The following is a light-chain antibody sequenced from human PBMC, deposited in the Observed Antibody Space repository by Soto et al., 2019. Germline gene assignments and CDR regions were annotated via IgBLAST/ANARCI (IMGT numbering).Light chain of an antibody. CDR3: ATLEDNVYGPV. J-gene: IGLJ3*02. V-gene: IGLV1-44*01. Sequence: QSVLTQPPSASGTPGQRVTISCSGSRSNIGSNPVQWYQQLPGTAPKLLIYRNDQRPSGVPDRFSGSKSGTSASLAISGLQSEDEADYHCATLEDNVYGPVFGGGTKVTVL. CDR2: RND. CDR1: RSNIGSNP.